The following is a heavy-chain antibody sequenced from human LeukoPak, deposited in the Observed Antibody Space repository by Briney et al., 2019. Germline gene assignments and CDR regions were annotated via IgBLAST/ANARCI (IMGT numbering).Heavy chain of an antibody. V-gene: IGHV3-74*01. CDR1: GFTFDDYT. CDR2: INTDGNFI. Sequence: GGSLRLSCAASGFTFDDYTMHWVRQAPGKGLVWVSRINTDGNFISYADSVKGRFTISRDNAKNTLSLQMDSLRAEDTAVYYCARDSRNPRTNGDYWGPGTLVTVSS. D-gene: IGHD1-1*01. J-gene: IGHJ4*02. CDR3: ARDSRNPRTNGDY.